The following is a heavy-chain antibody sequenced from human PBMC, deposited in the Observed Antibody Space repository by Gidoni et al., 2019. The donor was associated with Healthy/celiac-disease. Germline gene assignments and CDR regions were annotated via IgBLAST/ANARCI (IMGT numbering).Heavy chain of an antibody. CDR1: GYTFTGYY. J-gene: IGHJ6*02. V-gene: IGHV1-2*02. D-gene: IGHD6-19*01. Sequence: QVQLVQSGAEVKKPGASVKVSCKASGYTFTGYYLPRVRQAPGQGLEWMGWINPNSGGTNYAQKFQGRVTMTRDTSISTAYMELSRLRSDDTAVYYCARAYPWLVLSPYYYYGMDVWGQGTTVTVSS. CDR3: ARAYPWLVLSPYYYYGMDV. CDR2: INPNSGGT.